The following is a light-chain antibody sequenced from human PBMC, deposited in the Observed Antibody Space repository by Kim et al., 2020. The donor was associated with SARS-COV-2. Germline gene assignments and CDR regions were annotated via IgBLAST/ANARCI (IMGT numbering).Light chain of an antibody. CDR3: QQYGSSPFT. CDR2: GAS. Sequence: LSPGERSFPSFRASQSVSSRHLAWYQQKPGQAPRLLIYGASSRATGIPDRFSGSGSETDFILTISRLEPEDFAVYSCQQYGSSPFTFGGGTKLEI. J-gene: IGKJ4*01. V-gene: IGKV3-20*01. CDR1: QSVSSRH.